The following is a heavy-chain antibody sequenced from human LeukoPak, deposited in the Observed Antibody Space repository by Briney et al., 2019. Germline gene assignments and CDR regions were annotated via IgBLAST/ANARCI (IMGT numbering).Heavy chain of an antibody. V-gene: IGHV1-69*05. D-gene: IGHD3-16*02. CDR2: IIPIFGTA. J-gene: IGHJ4*02. CDR3: ATEREGWGSYRPYYFDY. CDR1: GGTFSSYA. Sequence: SVKVSCKASGGTFSSYAISWVRQAPGQGLEWMGGIIPIFGTANYAQKFQGRVTITTDESTSTVYMELSSLRSEDTAVYYCATEREGWGSYRPYYFDYWGQGTLVTVSS.